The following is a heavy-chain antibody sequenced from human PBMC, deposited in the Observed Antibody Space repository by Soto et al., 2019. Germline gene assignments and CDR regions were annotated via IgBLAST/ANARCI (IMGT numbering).Heavy chain of an antibody. CDR1: GFTFSNYA. CDR2: ILSDEINK. J-gene: IGHJ3*02. D-gene: IGHD6-13*01. Sequence: GGSLRLSCAASGFTFSNYAMHWVRQAPGKGLEWVAAILSDEINKYSADSVKGRFTISRDNSKNTLYLQMNSLRPEYTAVYYCAIIATSGGGDAFDIWGQGTMVTVSS. V-gene: IGHV3-30-3*01. CDR3: AIIATSGGGDAFDI.